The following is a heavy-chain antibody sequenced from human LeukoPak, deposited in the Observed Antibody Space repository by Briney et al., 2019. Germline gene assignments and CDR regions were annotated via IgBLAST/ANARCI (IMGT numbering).Heavy chain of an antibody. CDR2: IWYDGDTK. Sequence: GGSLRLSCAASGFTFNNYAMHRVRQAPGKGLEWVAFIWYDGDTKHYADSVNGRFTISRDNSKNPLYLQMNSLRAEDTAVYYCARDRRYDFWSGPDAFDIWGQGTMVTVSS. D-gene: IGHD3-3*01. V-gene: IGHV3-33*01. J-gene: IGHJ3*02. CDR1: GFTFNNYA. CDR3: ARDRRYDFWSGPDAFDI.